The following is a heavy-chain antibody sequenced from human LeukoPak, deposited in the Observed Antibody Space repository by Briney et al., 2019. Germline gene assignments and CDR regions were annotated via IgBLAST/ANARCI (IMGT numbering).Heavy chain of an antibody. CDR1: GFTFTSDG. CDR3: AKAGYSSSWPLDY. J-gene: IGHJ4*02. D-gene: IGHD6-13*01. CDR2: LSGSGSTT. V-gene: IGHV3-23*01. Sequence: PGGSLRLSCAASGFTFTSDGMSWVRQAPGKGLEWVSALSGSGSTTYYAVSVKGRSTISRDNSKNTLFLEMNSLRVEDTAVYYCAKAGYSSSWPLDYWGQGTQVTVSS.